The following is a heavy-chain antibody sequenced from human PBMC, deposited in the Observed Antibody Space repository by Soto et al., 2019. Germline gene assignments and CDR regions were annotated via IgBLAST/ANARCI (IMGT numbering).Heavy chain of an antibody. CDR1: GFTFSNYW. D-gene: IGHD2-15*01. J-gene: IGHJ6*03. CDR2: INSDGSVS. Sequence: EVQLVESGGGLVQPGGSLRLSCAASGFTFSNYWMYWVRQAPGKGLEWVSRINSDGSVSSHADSVRGRVTISRDNVKNSLYLHRDSLRAEGTAVYFCARGECVGGTCYSLAGSFFYYMDVWGKGTTVTVFS. V-gene: IGHV3-74*02. CDR3: ARGECVGGTCYSLAGSFFYYMDV.